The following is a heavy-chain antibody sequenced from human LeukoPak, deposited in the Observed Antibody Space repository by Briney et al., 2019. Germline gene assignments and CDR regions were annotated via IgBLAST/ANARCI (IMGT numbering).Heavy chain of an antibody. J-gene: IGHJ5*02. CDR3: AKASNRLIAAAGYNWFDP. CDR2: ISGSGGST. Sequence: PGGPLRLFCAPSGYPYSSYAMSCVRRATGKGVEWVSSISGSGGSTYYADSVKGRFTISRDNSKNTLYLQMNSLRAEDTAVYYCAKASNRLIAAAGYNWFDPWGQGTLVTVSS. V-gene: IGHV3-23*01. D-gene: IGHD6-13*01. CDR1: GYPYSSYA.